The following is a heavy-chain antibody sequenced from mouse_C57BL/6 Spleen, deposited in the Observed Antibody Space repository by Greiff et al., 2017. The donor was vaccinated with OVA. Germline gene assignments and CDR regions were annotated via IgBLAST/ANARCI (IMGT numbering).Heavy chain of an antibody. V-gene: IGHV1-85*01. CDR2: IYPRDGSS. CDR3: ARGDVHFDY. Sequence: VKLMESGPELVKPGASVKLSCKASGYTFTSYDINWVKQRPGQGLEWIGWIYPRDGSSKYNEKFKGKAKLTGDTSSSTAYMQLHSLTSEDSAVYFCARGDVHFDYWGQGTTLTVSS. J-gene: IGHJ2*01. CDR1: GYTFTSYD.